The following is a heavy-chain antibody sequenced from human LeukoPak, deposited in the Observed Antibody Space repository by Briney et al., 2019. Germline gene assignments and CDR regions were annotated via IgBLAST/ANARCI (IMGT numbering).Heavy chain of an antibody. Sequence: GGSLRLSCAASGFTVSSNYMSWVRQAPGKGLEWVSVIYSGGSTYYADSVKGRFTISRDNSKNTLYLQMNSLRAEDTAVYYCARADGDYFGYYFDYWGQGTLVTASS. D-gene: IGHD4-17*01. J-gene: IGHJ4*02. CDR2: IYSGGST. CDR3: ARADGDYFGYYFDY. CDR1: GFTVSSNY. V-gene: IGHV3-53*01.